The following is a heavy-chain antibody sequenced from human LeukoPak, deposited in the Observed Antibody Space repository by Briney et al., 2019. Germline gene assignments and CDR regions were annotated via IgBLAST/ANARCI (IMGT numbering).Heavy chain of an antibody. D-gene: IGHD2-15*01. CDR2: ISGDGGST. Sequence: GGSLRLSCAASGFTFDDYAMHWVRQAPGKGLEWVSLISGDGGSTYYADSVKGRFTISRDNAKNSLYLQMNSLRAEDMALYYCAKDLGYCSGGSCYSDAFDIWGQGTMVTVSS. CDR1: GFTFDDYA. CDR3: AKDLGYCSGGSCYSDAFDI. J-gene: IGHJ3*02. V-gene: IGHV3-43*02.